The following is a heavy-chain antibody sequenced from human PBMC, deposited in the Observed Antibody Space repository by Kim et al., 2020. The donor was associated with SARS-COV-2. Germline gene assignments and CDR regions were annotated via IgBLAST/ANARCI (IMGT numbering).Heavy chain of an antibody. J-gene: IGHJ4*02. CDR3: ARVHQYGDYGPHALG. V-gene: IGHV3-21*01. CDR2: ISSSSSYI. D-gene: IGHD4-17*01. Sequence: GGSMRLSCAASGFTFSSYSMNWVRQAPGKGLEWVSSISSSSSYIYYADSVKGRFTISRDNAKNSLFLLMNSLRAEDTAVYYCARVHQYGDYGPHALGGGQGTLVTVSS. CDR1: GFTFSSYS.